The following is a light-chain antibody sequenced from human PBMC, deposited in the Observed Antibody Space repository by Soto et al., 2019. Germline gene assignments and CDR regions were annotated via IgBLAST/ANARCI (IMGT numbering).Light chain of an antibody. V-gene: IGKV3-20*01. J-gene: IGKJ2*01. CDR3: HPDTSTPGT. CDR1: QSVRSNY. CDR2: GAS. Sequence: IVLTQSPGTLSLSPGERATLSCRASQSVRSNYLAWYQHKPGQAPRLLFYGASSRATGIPDRFSGSGSGTAFTLTIDRLEPQDFAVSYGHPDTSTPGTFGRGTKLEIK.